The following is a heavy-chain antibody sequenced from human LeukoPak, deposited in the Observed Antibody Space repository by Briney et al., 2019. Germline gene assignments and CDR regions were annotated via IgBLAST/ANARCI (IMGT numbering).Heavy chain of an antibody. CDR1: GGSISSYY. D-gene: IGHD4-11*01. J-gene: IGHJ3*02. V-gene: IGHV4-4*07. CDR3: ARDQAVTHAGRNAFDI. CDR2: IYISGST. Sequence: PSETLSLTCTVSGGSISSYYWNWIRQPAGKGLEWIGRIYISGSTYYNPSLKSRVTISVDTSKNQFSLKLSSVTAADTAVYFCARDQAVTHAGRNAFDIWGQGTMVTVSS.